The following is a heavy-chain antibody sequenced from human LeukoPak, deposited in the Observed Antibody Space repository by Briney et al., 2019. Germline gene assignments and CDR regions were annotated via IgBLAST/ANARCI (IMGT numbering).Heavy chain of an antibody. CDR2: ISYDGSNK. J-gene: IGHJ6*03. D-gene: IGHD1-26*01. V-gene: IGHV3-30*04. CDR1: GFTFSSYA. CDR3: AREVGAPGQVYYYYMDV. Sequence: GGSLRLSCAASGFTFSSYAMHWVRQAPGKGLEWVAVISYDGSNKYYADSVKGRFTISRDNSKNTLYLQMNSLRADDTAVYYCAREVGAPGQVYYYYMDVWGKGTTVTISS.